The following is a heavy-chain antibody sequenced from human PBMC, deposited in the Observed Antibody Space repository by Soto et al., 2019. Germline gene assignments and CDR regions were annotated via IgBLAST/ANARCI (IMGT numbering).Heavy chain of an antibody. CDR1: GGTFSSYA. D-gene: IGHD2-2*01. J-gene: IGHJ6*02. Sequence: QVHLVQSGAEVKKPRSSVKVSCKASGGTFSSYAISWVRQAPGQGLEWMGGIIPIPGTANYAQKFQGRVTITADESTSTAYMELSSLRSEDTAVYYCARSQGSSTSLEIYYYYYYGMDVWGQGTKFNISS. CDR3: ARSQGSSTSLEIYYYYYYGMDV. CDR2: IIPIPGTA. V-gene: IGHV1-69*01.